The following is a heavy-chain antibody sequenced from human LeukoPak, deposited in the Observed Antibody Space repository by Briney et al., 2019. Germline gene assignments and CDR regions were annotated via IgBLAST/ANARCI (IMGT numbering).Heavy chain of an antibody. D-gene: IGHD4-23*01. CDR1: GGNFSSYA. V-gene: IGHV1-69*01. Sequence: SVKVSCKASGGNFSSYAISWVRQAPGQGLEWMGGIIPIFGTANYAQKFQGRVTITADESTSTAYMELSSLRSEDTAVYYCARTYGGNTLGADDDAFDIWGLGTMVTVSS. CDR3: ARTYGGNTLGADDDAFDI. J-gene: IGHJ3*02. CDR2: IIPIFGTA.